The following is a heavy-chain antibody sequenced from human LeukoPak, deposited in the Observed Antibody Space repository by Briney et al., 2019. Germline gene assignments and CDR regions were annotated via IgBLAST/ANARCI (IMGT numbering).Heavy chain of an antibody. D-gene: IGHD2-2*01. CDR2: INHSGST. CDR3: ARGVPAAGYSGRDYYYYMDV. J-gene: IGHJ6*03. CDR1: GGSFSGYY. V-gene: IGHV4-34*01. Sequence: SETLSLTCAVYGGSFSGYYWSWIRQPPGKGLEWIGEINHSGSTNYNPSLKSRVTISVDTSKNQFSLKLSSVTAADTAVYYCARGVPAAGYSGRDYYYYMDVWGKGTTVTVSS.